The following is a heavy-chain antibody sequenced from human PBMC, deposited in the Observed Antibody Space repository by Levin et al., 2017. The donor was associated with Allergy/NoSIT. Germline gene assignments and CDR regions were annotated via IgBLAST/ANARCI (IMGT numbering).Heavy chain of an antibody. Sequence: SCAISGDSVSSNSAIWSWIRQSPARGLEWLGRTYYRSKWYNDYAVSVKGRITINPDTSKNQFSLQLSSVTPEDTAVYYCARRLGAAHDYWGPGTLVTVSS. CDR1: GDSVSSNSAI. J-gene: IGHJ4*02. V-gene: IGHV6-1*01. CDR2: TYYRSKWYN. D-gene: IGHD6-25*01. CDR3: ARRLGAAHDY.